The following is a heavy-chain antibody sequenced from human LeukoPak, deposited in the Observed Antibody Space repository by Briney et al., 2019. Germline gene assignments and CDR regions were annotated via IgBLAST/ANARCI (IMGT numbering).Heavy chain of an antibody. D-gene: IGHD1-26*01. CDR1: GGSISSYY. J-gene: IGHJ3*02. V-gene: IGHV4-4*07. CDR3: ARDSVGATLPEAFDI. Sequence: PSETLSLTCTVSGGSISSYYWSWIRQPAGKGLEWIGRIYTSGSTNYNPSLKSRVTMSVDTSKNQFSLKLSSVTAADTAVYYCARDSVGATLPEAFDIWGQGTMVTVSS. CDR2: IYTSGST.